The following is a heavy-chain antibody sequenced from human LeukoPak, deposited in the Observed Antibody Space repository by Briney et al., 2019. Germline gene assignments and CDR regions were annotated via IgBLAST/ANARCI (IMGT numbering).Heavy chain of an antibody. Sequence: GGSLRLSCAASGFTFSTYVVNWVRQAPGRGLEWVSTISGSGGSTYYADSVKGRFTISRDNSKNTLYLQMSSLRAEDTAVYYCAKDRGRYYDSSGYYWGYYFDSWGQGILVTVST. CDR1: GFTFSTYV. D-gene: IGHD3-22*01. CDR3: AKDRGRYYDSSGYYWGYYFDS. J-gene: IGHJ4*02. CDR2: ISGSGGST. V-gene: IGHV3-23*01.